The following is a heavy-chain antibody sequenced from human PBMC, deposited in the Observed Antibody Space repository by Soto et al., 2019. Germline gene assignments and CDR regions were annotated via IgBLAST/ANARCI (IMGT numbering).Heavy chain of an antibody. V-gene: IGHV3-30*18. J-gene: IGHJ6*02. CDR1: GFTFSSYG. Sequence: GGSLKLSCAASGFTFSSYGMHWVRQAPGKGLEWVAVISYDGSNKYYADSVKGRFTISRDNSKNTLYLQMNSLRAEDTAVYYCAKDGSDYGMDVWGQGTTVTVSS. CDR2: ISYDGSNK. CDR3: AKDGSDYGMDV.